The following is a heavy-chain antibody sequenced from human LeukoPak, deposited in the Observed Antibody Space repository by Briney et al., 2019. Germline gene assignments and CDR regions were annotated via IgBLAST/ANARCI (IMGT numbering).Heavy chain of an antibody. D-gene: IGHD2-2*01. Sequence: SETLSLTCAVYGGSFSGYYWSWIRQPPVKGLKWIGDLNHSGSTNYNPSLKSRVTISVDTSKNQFSLKLSSVTAAETAVYHCARVLSIVVVPGATFWFDPWGQGTLVTVSS. V-gene: IGHV4-34*01. CDR3: ARVLSIVVVPGATFWFDP. J-gene: IGHJ5*02. CDR1: GGSFSGYY. CDR2: LNHSGST.